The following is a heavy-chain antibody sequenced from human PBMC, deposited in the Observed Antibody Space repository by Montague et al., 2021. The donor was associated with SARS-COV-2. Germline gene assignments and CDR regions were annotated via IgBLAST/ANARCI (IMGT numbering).Heavy chain of an antibody. CDR3: AREPGVLDTYYYGMDV. J-gene: IGHJ6*02. CDR1: GGSFSGDN. Sequence: SETLSLTCVLYGGSFSGDNWSWIRQPPGKGLEWIGQINHSGSTNYNPSLKSRVTMSVDTSKNQFSLNLRSVTAAGTAMYYCAREPGVLDTYYYGMDVWGQGTTVTVSS. V-gene: IGHV4-34*01. D-gene: IGHD3/OR15-3a*01. CDR2: INHSGST.